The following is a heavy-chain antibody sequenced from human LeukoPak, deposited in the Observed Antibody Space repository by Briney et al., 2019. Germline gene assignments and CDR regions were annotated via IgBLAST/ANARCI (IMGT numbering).Heavy chain of an antibody. J-gene: IGHJ1*01. CDR1: GGSISSGDYY. CDR3: ASTDYDILTGYSYFQH. Sequence: SQTLSLTCIVSGGSISSGDYYWSWIRQPPGKGLEWIGYIYYSGSTYYNPSLKSRVTISLDTSKNQFSLKLSSVTAADTAVYYCASTDYDILTGYSYFQHWGQGTLVTVSS. CDR2: IYYSGST. D-gene: IGHD3-9*01. V-gene: IGHV4-30-4*08.